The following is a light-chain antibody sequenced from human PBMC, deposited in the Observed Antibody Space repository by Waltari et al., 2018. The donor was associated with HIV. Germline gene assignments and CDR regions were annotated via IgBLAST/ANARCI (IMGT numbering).Light chain of an antibody. CDR1: QVSSNC. Sequence: DIQMTQSPSPLSASVGDRVTITCQASQVSSNCVNWYQQKPGKAPHLLIYDASSLQTGVPSRLSGRRSWTDFTFTITSLQPEDFAIYYCQQYDRLPITFGQGTRLEIK. CDR2: DAS. V-gene: IGKV1-33*01. CDR3: QQYDRLPIT. J-gene: IGKJ5*01.